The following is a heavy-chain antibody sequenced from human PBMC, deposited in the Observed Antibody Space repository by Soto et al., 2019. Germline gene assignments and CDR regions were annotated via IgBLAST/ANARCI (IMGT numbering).Heavy chain of an antibody. CDR3: AKGLRFLEWLSGRRPGYMDV. D-gene: IGHD3-3*01. CDR1: GFTFSSYG. J-gene: IGHJ6*03. Sequence: QVQLVESGGDVVQPGRSLRLSCAASGFTFSSYGMHWVRQAPGKGLECVAVISYDGSNKYYADSVKGRFTISRDNSKNTLYLQMNSLRAEDTAVYYCAKGLRFLEWLSGRRPGYMDVWGKGTTVTVSS. CDR2: ISYDGSNK. V-gene: IGHV3-30*18.